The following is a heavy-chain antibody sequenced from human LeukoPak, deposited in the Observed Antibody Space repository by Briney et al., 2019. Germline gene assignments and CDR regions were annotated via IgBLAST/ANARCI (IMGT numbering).Heavy chain of an antibody. D-gene: IGHD3-3*01. CDR1: GGSISSYY. CDR3: ATTSGYRNYYYYYVDV. CDR2: SFNGGNT. J-gene: IGHJ6*03. V-gene: IGHV4-59*04. Sequence: SETLSLTCTVSGGSISSYYWGWIRQPPGKGLEWIGTSFNGGNTYYNPSLKSRVTIPIDASKNQFSLTLTSVTAEDTAVYYCATTSGYRNYYYYYVDVWGPGTTVTVSS.